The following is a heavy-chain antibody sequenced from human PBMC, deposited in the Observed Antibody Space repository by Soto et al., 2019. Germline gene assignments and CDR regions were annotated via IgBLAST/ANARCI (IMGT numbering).Heavy chain of an antibody. CDR2: IIPIFGTA. V-gene: IGHV1-69*13. Sequence: ASVKVSCKASGGTFSSYAISWVRQAPGQGLEWMGGIIPIFGTANYAQKFQGRVTITADESTSTAYMELSSLRSEDTAVYYCARDHCSSTSRHPPLIDYWGQGTLVTVSS. CDR3: ARDHCSSTSRHPPLIDY. J-gene: IGHJ4*02. CDR1: GGTFSSYA. D-gene: IGHD2-2*01.